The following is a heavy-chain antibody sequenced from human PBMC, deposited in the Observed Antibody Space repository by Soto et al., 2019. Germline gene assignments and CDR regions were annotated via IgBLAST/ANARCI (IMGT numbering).Heavy chain of an antibody. V-gene: IGHV3-23*01. CDR1: GFTFRSYA. Sequence: EVQLLESGGGLVQPGGSLRLSCAASGFTFRSYAMNWVRQAPGKGLEWVSAISRGGDDIYYADFVRGRFTVSRDNSKKTLYLQMNSLRADDTAVYYCAKLGWRGEPQVVGLPRTDYWGQGTLVTVSS. D-gene: IGHD6-13*01. CDR2: ISRGGDDI. J-gene: IGHJ4*02. CDR3: AKLGWRGEPQVVGLPRTDY.